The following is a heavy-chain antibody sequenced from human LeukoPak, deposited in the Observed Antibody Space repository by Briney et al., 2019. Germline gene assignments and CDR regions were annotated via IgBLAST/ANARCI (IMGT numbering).Heavy chain of an antibody. V-gene: IGHV4-38-2*02. J-gene: IGHJ3*02. D-gene: IGHD5-12*01. Sequence: SETLSLTCTVSGYSISSGYYWGWIRQPPGKGLEWIGRIYSSGSTNYNPSLKSRVTISVDMSKNQFSLKLSSVSAADTAVYYCARDLLHRGYAFDIWGQGTMVTVSS. CDR1: GYSISSGYY. CDR2: IYSSGST. CDR3: ARDLLHRGYAFDI.